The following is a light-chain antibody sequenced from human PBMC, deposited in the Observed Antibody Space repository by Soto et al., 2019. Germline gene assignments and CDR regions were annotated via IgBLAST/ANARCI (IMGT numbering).Light chain of an antibody. CDR1: QSISTW. J-gene: IGKJ1*01. CDR2: AAS. Sequence: DIQMTHSHSTVSAAVKDRVTSTFRASQSISTWLAWYQQKPGKAPKLLIYAASTLESRVPSRFSGSGSGTEFALTISSLQADDFATYYCQQYDGYFPAFGQGTKVDIK. V-gene: IGKV1-5*01. CDR3: QQYDGYFPA.